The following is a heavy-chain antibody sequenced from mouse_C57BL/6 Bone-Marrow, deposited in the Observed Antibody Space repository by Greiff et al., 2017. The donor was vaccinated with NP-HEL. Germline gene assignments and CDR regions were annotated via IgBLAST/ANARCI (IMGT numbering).Heavy chain of an antibody. CDR3: ARHPSTMGTTGTWFAY. V-gene: IGHV5-12*01. CDR1: GFTFSDYY. J-gene: IGHJ3*01. D-gene: IGHD2-2*01. Sequence: EVQVVESGGGLVQPGGSLKLSCAASGFTFSDYYMYWVRQTPEKRLEWVAYISNGGGSTYYPDTVKGRFTISRDNAKNTLYLQMSRLKSEDTAMYYCARHPSTMGTTGTWFAYWGQGTLVTVSA. CDR2: ISNGGGST.